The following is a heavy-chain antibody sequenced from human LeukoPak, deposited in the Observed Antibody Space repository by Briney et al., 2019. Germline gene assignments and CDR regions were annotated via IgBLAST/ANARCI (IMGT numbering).Heavy chain of an antibody. CDR1: GGSISTYY. Sequence: SETLSLTCTVSGGSISTYYWNWIRQPPGKGLEWIGEINHSGTTNYNPSLKNRVTMSVDTSKNQFSLKLNSVTAADTAVYYCARGTQWPVPWGQGTLVIVSS. CDR3: ARGTQWPVP. V-gene: IGHV4-34*01. CDR2: INHSGTT. D-gene: IGHD6-19*01. J-gene: IGHJ5*02.